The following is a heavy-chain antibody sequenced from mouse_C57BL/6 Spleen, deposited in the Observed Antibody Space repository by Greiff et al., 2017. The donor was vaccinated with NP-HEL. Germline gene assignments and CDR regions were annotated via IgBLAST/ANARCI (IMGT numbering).Heavy chain of an antibody. D-gene: IGHD1-1*01. CDR2: IDPSDSET. V-gene: IGHV1-52*01. CDR3: ARGDYGSSYVALDY. J-gene: IGHJ2*01. Sequence: VQLKQPGAELVRPGSSVKLSCKASGYTFTSYWMHWVKQRPIQGLEWIGNIDPSDSETHYNQKFKDKATLTVDKSSSTAYMQLSSLTSEDSAVYYCARGDYGSSYVALDYWGQGTTLTVSS. CDR1: GYTFTSYW.